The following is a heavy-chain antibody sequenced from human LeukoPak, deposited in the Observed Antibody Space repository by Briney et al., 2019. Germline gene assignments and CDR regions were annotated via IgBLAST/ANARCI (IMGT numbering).Heavy chain of an antibody. CDR1: GFIFSSNR. CDR2: INSDGSST. D-gene: IGHD4-17*01. J-gene: IGHJ5*02. V-gene: IGHV3-74*01. Sequence: EGSLRLSCAASGFIFSSNRMHWVRQPPGKGLVWVSRINSDGSSTSYADSVKGRFTISRDNAKNTLYLQMNSLRAEDTAVYYCARETTVTGWFDPWGQGTLVTVSS. CDR3: ARETTVTGWFDP.